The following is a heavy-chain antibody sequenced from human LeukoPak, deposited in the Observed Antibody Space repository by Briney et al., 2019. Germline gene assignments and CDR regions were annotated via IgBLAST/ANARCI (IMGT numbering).Heavy chain of an antibody. D-gene: IGHD6-13*01. CDR2: IYHSGST. CDR1: GGPISYYY. CDR3: VRHAATRHNYGMDV. Sequence: PSETLSLTCTVSGGPISYYYWSWIRQPPGKGLEWIGHIYHSGSTNYNPSFKSRVTISVDPSKNHFSLKLSSVTAADTAVYYCVRHAATRHNYGMDVWGQGTTVTVSS. V-gene: IGHV4-59*08. J-gene: IGHJ6*02.